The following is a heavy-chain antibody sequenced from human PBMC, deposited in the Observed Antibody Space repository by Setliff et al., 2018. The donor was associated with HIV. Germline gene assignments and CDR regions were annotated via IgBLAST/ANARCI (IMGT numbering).Heavy chain of an antibody. J-gene: IGHJ5*02. CDR2: IYSGGGT. Sequence: PGESLKISCAGSEFSVSSNTMSWIRRAPGKGPEWVSLIYSGGGTYYADSVKGRFTISRDSSRNTLYLQLTSLRVEDTAVYHCAGGSGSYPKPFDPWGQGTLVTVSS. V-gene: IGHV3-66*01. CDR1: EFSVSSNT. D-gene: IGHD3-10*01. CDR3: AGGSGSYPKPFDP.